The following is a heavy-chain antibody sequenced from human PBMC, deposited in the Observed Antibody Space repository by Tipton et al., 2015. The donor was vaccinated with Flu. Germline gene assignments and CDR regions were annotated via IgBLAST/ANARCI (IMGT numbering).Heavy chain of an antibody. J-gene: IGHJ4*02. Sequence: GLVKPSETLSLTCAVYGGSFSSYYWSWIRQSPGKGLEWIGEINHSGITNYNPSLKSRVTISADTSKKHFSLKLSSVTAADTAIYYCASKVANWGVWEPLDYWGQGTLVTVSS. CDR2: INHSGIT. CDR3: ASKVANWGVWEPLDY. V-gene: IGHV4-34*01. D-gene: IGHD7-27*01. CDR1: GGSFSSYY.